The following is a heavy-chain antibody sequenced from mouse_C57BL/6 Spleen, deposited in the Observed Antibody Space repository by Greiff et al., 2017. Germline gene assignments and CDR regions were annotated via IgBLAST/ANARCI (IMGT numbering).Heavy chain of an antibody. V-gene: IGHV1-69*01. CDR1: GYTFTSYW. CDR2: LDPSDSYT. D-gene: IGHD3-2*02. CDR3: ARSGTAQALAY. J-gene: IGHJ3*01. Sequence: QVQLQQPGAELVMPGASVQLSCKASGYTFTSYWMHWVKQRPGQGLEWIGELDPSDSYTNYNQKFKGKSTLTVDKSSSTAYMQLSSLTSEDSAVYYCARSGTAQALAYWGQGTLVTVSA.